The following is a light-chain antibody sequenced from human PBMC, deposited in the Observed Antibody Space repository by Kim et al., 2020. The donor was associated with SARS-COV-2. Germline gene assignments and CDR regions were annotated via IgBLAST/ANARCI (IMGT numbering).Light chain of an antibody. CDR2: DVS. CDR1: SSDVGGYNY. Sequence: QSALTQPASVSGSPGQSLTISCTGTSSDVGGYNYVCCYQQHPGKAHKLMIYDVSKRPSGVSNRFSGSTSGNTAFLTISRLQAEDEADYYCSSYTSSSTYVFGTGTQVTVL. J-gene: IGLJ1*01. CDR3: SSYTSSSTYV. V-gene: IGLV2-14*01.